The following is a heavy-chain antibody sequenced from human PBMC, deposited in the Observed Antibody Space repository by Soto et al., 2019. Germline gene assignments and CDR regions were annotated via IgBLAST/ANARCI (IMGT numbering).Heavy chain of an antibody. CDR3: ARDYSQEIAVAGGFDY. D-gene: IGHD6-19*01. Sequence: QVQLVESGGGVVQPGRSLRLSCAASGFTFSSYGMHWVRQAPGKGLEGVAVIWYDGSNKYYADSVKGRFTISRDNSKNTLYLQMNSLRAEDTAVYYCARDYSQEIAVAGGFDYWGQGTLVTVSS. J-gene: IGHJ4*02. CDR1: GFTFSSYG. CDR2: IWYDGSNK. V-gene: IGHV3-33*01.